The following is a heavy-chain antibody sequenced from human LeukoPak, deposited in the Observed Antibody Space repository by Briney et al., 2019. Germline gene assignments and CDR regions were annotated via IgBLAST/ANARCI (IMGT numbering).Heavy chain of an antibody. CDR3: ARASYYYDSSGYYPQGRYYGMDV. V-gene: IGHV3-33*01. Sequence: SGGSLRLSCAASGFTFSSYGMHWVRQAPGKGLEWVAVIWYDGSNKYYADSVKGRFTISRDNSKNTLYLQMNSLRAEDTAVYYCARASYYYDSSGYYPQGRYYGMDVWGQGTTVTVSS. CDR1: GFTFSSYG. CDR2: IWYDGSNK. D-gene: IGHD3-22*01. J-gene: IGHJ6*02.